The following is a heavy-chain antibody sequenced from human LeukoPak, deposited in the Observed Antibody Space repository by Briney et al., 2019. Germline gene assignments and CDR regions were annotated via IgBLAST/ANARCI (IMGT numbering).Heavy chain of an antibody. J-gene: IGHJ5*02. CDR1: GGSISSYY. Sequence: SETLSLTCTVSGGSISSYYWNWIRQPPGKGLEWIGYIYYSGSTNYNPSLKSRVTISVDTSKNQFSLKLSSVTAADTAVYYCARWGEYGSGSYYNQVPNWFDPWGQGTLVTVSS. CDR3: ARWGEYGSGSYYNQVPNWFDP. D-gene: IGHD3-10*01. V-gene: IGHV4-59*01. CDR2: IYYSGST.